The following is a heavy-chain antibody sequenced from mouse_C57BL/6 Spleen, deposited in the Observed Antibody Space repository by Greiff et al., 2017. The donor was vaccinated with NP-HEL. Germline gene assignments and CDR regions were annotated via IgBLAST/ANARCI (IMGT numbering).Heavy chain of an antibody. CDR2: ISSGSSTI. CDR3: ARQGYSNYVWYFDV. V-gene: IGHV5-17*01. J-gene: IGHJ1*03. Sequence: EVKLLESGGGLVKPGGSLKLSCAASGFTFSDYGMHWVRQAPEKGLEWVAYISSGSSTIYYADTVKGRFTISRDNAKNTLFLQMTSLRSEDTAMYYCARQGYSNYVWYFDVWGTGTTVTVSS. D-gene: IGHD2-5*01. CDR1: GFTFSDYG.